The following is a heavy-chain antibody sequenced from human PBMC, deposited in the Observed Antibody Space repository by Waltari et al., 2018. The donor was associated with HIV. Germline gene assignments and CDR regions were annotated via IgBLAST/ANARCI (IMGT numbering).Heavy chain of an antibody. D-gene: IGHD4-4*01. CDR1: GFAFSTYA. Sequence: EVQLLESGGGLAQPWGSLRLSCADSGFAFSTYAMIWVRQAPGKGLEWVSCISASDGRATYAGSVKGCLPISSDNSQDTLFLHMDSLMAEDTVIYYCAKARTTVNQYCRGAACHNYYYYYGMDVWGQGTTVTVSA. CDR3: AKARTTVNQYCRGAACHNYYYYYGMDV. CDR2: ISASDGRA. J-gene: IGHJ6*01. V-gene: IGHV3-23*01.